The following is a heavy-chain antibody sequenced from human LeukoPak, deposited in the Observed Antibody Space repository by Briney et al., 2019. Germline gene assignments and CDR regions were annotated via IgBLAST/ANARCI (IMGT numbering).Heavy chain of an antibody. CDR3: ARDSSGYYFLDY. V-gene: IGHV4-4*07. D-gene: IGHD3-22*01. CDR1: GGSLSSYY. CDR2: IYTSGST. J-gene: IGHJ4*02. Sequence: SQTLSLTCTVSGGSLSSYYWSWIRQPAAKGLEWIVRIYTSGSTNYNPSLTSRVTMSVHTSQNQFSLKLSSVTAADTAVYYCARDSSGYYFLDYWGQGTLVTVSS.